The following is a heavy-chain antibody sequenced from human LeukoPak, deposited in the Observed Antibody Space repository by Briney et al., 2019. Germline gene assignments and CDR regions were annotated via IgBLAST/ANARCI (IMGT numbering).Heavy chain of an antibody. V-gene: IGHV1-2*02. CDR2: INPNSGGT. CDR1: RYTFAGYS. J-gene: IGHJ4*02. D-gene: IGHD1-26*01. CDR3: ARGRGSYSLDY. Sequence: GASVKVSCKASRYTFAGYSMHWVRQAPGQGLEWMRWINPNSGGTNYAQKFQGRVTMTGDTSISTAYMELSRLTSDDTAVYYCARGRGSYSLDYWGQGTLVTVSS.